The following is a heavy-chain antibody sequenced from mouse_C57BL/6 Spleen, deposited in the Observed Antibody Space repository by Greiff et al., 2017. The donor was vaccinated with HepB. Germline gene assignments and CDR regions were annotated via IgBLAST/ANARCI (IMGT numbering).Heavy chain of an antibody. CDR2: IDPENGDT. D-gene: IGHD1-1*01. V-gene: IGHV14-4*01. J-gene: IGHJ2*01. CDR1: GFNIKDDY. Sequence: EVQLQQSGAELVRPGASVKLSCTASGFNIKDDYMHWVKQRPEQGLEWIGWIDPENGDTEYASKFQGKATITADTSSNTAYLQLSSLTSEDTAVYYCTTVSSYSHFDYWGQGTTLTVSS. CDR3: TTVSSYSHFDY.